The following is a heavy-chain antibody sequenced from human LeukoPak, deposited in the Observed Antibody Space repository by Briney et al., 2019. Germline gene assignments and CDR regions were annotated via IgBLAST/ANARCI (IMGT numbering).Heavy chain of an antibody. D-gene: IGHD3-10*01. J-gene: IGHJ4*02. Sequence: GGSLRLSCAASGFTFNTYGMHWVRQAPGKGLDWLAFIRYDGNRESYADSVKGRFTLSRDNSKNTLYLQMNSLRGDDTAVYYCASSLTMIRGVLYYFDYWSQGTRVTVSS. CDR2: IRYDGNRE. V-gene: IGHV3-30*02. CDR3: ASSLTMIRGVLYYFDY. CDR1: GFTFNTYG.